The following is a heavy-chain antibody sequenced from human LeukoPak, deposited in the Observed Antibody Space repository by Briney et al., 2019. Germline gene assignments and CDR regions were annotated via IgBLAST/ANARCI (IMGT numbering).Heavy chain of an antibody. CDR3: ASASPYSSGWYWDWFDP. D-gene: IGHD6-19*01. J-gene: IGHJ5*02. Sequence: GGSLRLSCAASGFTFSSYWMHWVRQAPGKGLVWVSRINSDGSSTSYADSVKGRFTISRDNAKNTLYPQMNSLRAEDTAVYYCASASPYSSGWYWDWFDPWGQGTLVTVSS. CDR1: GFTFSSYW. V-gene: IGHV3-74*01. CDR2: INSDGSST.